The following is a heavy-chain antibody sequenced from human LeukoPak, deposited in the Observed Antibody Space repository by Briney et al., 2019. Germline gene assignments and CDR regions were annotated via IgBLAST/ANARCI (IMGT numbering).Heavy chain of an antibody. V-gene: IGHV3-21*01. J-gene: IGHJ6*04. CDR2: ISAAHNYI. CDR1: GFTFNGYS. CDR3: AELGITMIGGV. Sequence: PGGSLRLSCAASGFTFNGYSMHWVRQAPGKGLEWVSSISAAHNYIYYADSLKGRFTISRDNAKNSLYLLMNSLRAEDTAVYYCAELGITMIGGVWGKGTTVTISS. D-gene: IGHD3-10*02.